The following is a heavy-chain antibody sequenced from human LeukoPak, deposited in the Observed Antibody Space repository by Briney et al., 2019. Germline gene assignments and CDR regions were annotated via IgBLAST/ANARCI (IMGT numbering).Heavy chain of an antibody. D-gene: IGHD3-22*01. V-gene: IGHV1-2*02. J-gene: IGHJ4*02. CDR1: GYTFTDYY. Sequence: AASVKVSCKASGYTFTDYYMHWVRQAPGHGLELLGWINLNSGDTHYVQKFQGRVTMTRDTSISTAYMELSSLRSDDTAVYYCTRGGDYEGPNYFDYWGQGTLVTVPS. CDR3: TRGGDYEGPNYFDY. CDR2: INLNSGDT.